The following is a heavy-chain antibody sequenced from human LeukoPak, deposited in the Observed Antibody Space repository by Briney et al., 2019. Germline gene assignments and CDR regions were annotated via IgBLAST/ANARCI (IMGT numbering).Heavy chain of an antibody. CDR1: GGSISSSSYY. J-gene: IGHJ4*02. CDR2: IYYSGST. D-gene: IGHD4-23*01. CDR3: ARQLLSYGGYSGYFDY. Sequence: SETLSLTCTVSGGSISSSSYYWGWIRQPPGKGLEWIGSIYYSGSTYYNPSLKSRVTISVDTSKNQFSLKLSSVTAADTAVYYCARQLLSYGGYSGYFDYWGQGTLVTVSS. V-gene: IGHV4-39*01.